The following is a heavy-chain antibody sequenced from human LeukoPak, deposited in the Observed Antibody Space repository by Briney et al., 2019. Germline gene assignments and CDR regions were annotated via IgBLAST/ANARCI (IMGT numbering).Heavy chain of an antibody. CDR2: ISSSGSTI. CDR1: EFTFSSYE. J-gene: IGHJ5*02. Sequence: SGGSLRLSCAASEFTFSSYEMNWIRQAPGQGLDWVSYISSSGSTIYYADSVKGRFTISRDNAKNSLYLQMNNLRVEDTAVYYCARAPTKFRRDWFDPWGQGTLVTVSS. D-gene: IGHD3-9*01. CDR3: ARAPTKFRRDWFDP. V-gene: IGHV3-48*03.